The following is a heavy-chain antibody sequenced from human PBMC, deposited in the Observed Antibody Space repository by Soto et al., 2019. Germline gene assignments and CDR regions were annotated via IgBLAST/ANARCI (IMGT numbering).Heavy chain of an antibody. CDR2: IYYSGVT. Sequence: SETLSLTCTLSGDPITSGGFYWTWIRQHPAKGLEWIGYIYYSGVTYYNPSLKSRATISVYTSKNQFSLNLSSVTAADTAVYSCARVGYSDRWFDPWGQGTLVTVSS. V-gene: IGHV4-31*03. D-gene: IGHD1-1*01. CDR1: GDPITSGGFY. J-gene: IGHJ5*02. CDR3: ARVGYSDRWFDP.